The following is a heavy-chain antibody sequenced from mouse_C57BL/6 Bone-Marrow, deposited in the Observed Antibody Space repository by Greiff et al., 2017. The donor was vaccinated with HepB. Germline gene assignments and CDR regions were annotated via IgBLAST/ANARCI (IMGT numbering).Heavy chain of an antibody. V-gene: IGHV1-18*01. CDR3: AITPSFYYYGSSFDY. CDR1: GYTFTDYN. D-gene: IGHD1-1*01. CDR2: INPNNGGT. Sequence: EVQLQQSGPELVKPGASVKIPCKASGYTFTDYNMDWVKQSHGKSLEWIGDINPNNGGTIYNQKFKGKATLTVDKSSSTAYIELHILTSEDTAVYYCAITPSFYYYGSSFDYWGQGTTLTVSS. J-gene: IGHJ2*01.